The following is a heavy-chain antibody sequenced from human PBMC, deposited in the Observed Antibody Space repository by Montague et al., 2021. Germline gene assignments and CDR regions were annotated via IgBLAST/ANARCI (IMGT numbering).Heavy chain of an antibody. CDR2: IYYSGST. CDR3: ASSTSGIRLQSYFDY. V-gene: IGHV4-39*01. D-gene: IGHD5-24*01. Sequence: SETLSLTCTVSGGSISSSSYYWGWIRQPPGKGLEWIGSIYYSGSTYYNPSLKSRVTISVDTSKNQFSLKLSSVTAADTAVYYCASSTSGIRLQSYFDYWGQGTLVTVSS. CDR1: GGSISSSSYY. J-gene: IGHJ4*02.